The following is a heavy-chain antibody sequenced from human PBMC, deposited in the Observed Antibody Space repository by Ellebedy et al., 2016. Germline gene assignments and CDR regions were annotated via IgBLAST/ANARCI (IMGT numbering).Heavy chain of an antibody. CDR2: ISYDGSNK. D-gene: IGHD2-21*02. J-gene: IGHJ6*02. CDR3: AKDGSLTSYCGGDCYGYYYYGMDV. V-gene: IGHV3-30*18. CDR1: GFTFSSYG. Sequence: GGSLRLXCAASGFTFSSYGMHWVRQAPGKGLEWVAVISYDGSNKYYADSVKGRFTISRDNSKNTLYLQMNSLRAEDTAVYYCAKDGSLTSYCGGDCYGYYYYGMDVWGQGTTVTVSS.